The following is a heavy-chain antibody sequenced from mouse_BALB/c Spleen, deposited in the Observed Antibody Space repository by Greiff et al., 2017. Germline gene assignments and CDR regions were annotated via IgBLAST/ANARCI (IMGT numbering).Heavy chain of an antibody. J-gene: IGHJ2*01. D-gene: IGHD1-1*01. CDR1: GYTFTSYT. V-gene: IGHV1-4*02. Sequence: VQLQQSAAELARPGASVKMSCKASGYTFTSYTMLWVKQRPGQGLEWIGYINPSSGYTEYNQKFKDKTTLTADKSSSTAYMQLSSLTSEDSAVYYCARGSQYYFDYWGQGTTLTVSS. CDR3: ARGSQYYFDY. CDR2: INPSSGYT.